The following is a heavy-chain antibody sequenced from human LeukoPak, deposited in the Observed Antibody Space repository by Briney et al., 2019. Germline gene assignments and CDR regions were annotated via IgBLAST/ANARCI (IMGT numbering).Heavy chain of an antibody. CDR2: INHSGST. CDR3: ARLGKKWFGENEPYFDY. CDR1: GGSFSGYY. V-gene: IGHV4-34*01. Sequence: PSETLSLTCAVYGGSFSGYYWSWIRQPPGKWLEWIGEINHSGSTNYNPSLKSRVTISVDTSKNQFSLKLSSVTAADTAVYYCARLGKKWFGENEPYFDYWGQGTLVTVSS. D-gene: IGHD3-10*01. J-gene: IGHJ4*02.